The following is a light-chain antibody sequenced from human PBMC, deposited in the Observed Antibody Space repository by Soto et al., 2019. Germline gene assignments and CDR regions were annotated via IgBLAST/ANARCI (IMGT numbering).Light chain of an antibody. CDR2: KAS. CDR3: QQNNSYWT. CDR1: QSISSW. V-gene: IGKV1-5*03. Sequence: DIQMTQSPSTLSASVGDRVTITCRASQSISSWLAWYQQKPGQAPKLLIYKASSLESGVPTRFSGSGSGTEFTLTISSLQPDYFATYYCQQNNSYWTFGQGTKVEIK. J-gene: IGKJ1*01.